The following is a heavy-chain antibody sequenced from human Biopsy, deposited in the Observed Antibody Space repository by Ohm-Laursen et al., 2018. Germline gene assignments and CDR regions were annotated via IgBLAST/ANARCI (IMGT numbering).Heavy chain of an antibody. CDR2: INPNNDNT. V-gene: IGHV1-46*01. Sequence: SVKVSCKASGYSFTNYYLHWVRQAPGQGLQWMGRINPNNDNTVYAQQFQGRVTMTKDTSTSTVYMDLSSLTSDDSAVYYCARGPRGLVAITATAYYFDFWGQGNLVTVSS. J-gene: IGHJ4*02. CDR3: ARGPRGLVAITATAYYFDF. CDR1: GYSFTNYY. D-gene: IGHD1-20*01.